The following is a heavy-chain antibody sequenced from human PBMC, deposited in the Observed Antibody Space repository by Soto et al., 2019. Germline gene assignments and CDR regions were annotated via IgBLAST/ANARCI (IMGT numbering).Heavy chain of an antibody. D-gene: IGHD2-21*02. CDR3: ALLLPLYYFDY. CDR2: INHSGST. J-gene: IGHJ4*02. V-gene: IGHV4-34*01. CDR1: GGSFSGYY. Sequence: QVQLQQWGAGLLKPSETLSLTCAVYGGSFSGYYWSWIRQPPGKGLEWIGEINHSGSTNYNPSLKSRVTISVDTSKNQFSLKLSSVTAADTAVYYCALLLPLYYFDYWGQGTLVTVSS.